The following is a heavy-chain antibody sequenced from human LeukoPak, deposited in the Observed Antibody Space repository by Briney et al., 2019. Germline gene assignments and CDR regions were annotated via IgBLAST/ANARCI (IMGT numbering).Heavy chain of an antibody. V-gene: IGHV4-38-2*01. J-gene: IGHJ4*02. CDR2: IYGRAST. CDR1: GYSLGKNYY. D-gene: IGHD3-3*01. Sequence: AETLSLTCAVSGYSLGKNYYWGWIRQSPGKGLEWIGRIYGRASTSYNPSLMNRVTMSVDTSKNHFSLQLTSVTAADTAVYYCARYDSRGSASTKFDYWGPGIQVTVSS. CDR3: ARYDSRGSASTKFDY.